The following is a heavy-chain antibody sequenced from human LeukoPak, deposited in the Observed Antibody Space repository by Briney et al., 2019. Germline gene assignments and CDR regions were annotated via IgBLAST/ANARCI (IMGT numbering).Heavy chain of an antibody. J-gene: IGHJ5*02. D-gene: IGHD1-7*01. V-gene: IGHV4-34*01. CDR3: ARDRRRTMLPGGTPHVWFDP. CDR2: INHSGST. Sequence: PSETLSLTCAVYGGSFSGYYWSWIRQPPGKGPEWIGEINHSGSTNYNPSLKSRVTISVDTSKNQFSLKLSSVTAADTAVYYCARDRRRTMLPGGTPHVWFDPWGQGTLVTVSS. CDR1: GGSFSGYY.